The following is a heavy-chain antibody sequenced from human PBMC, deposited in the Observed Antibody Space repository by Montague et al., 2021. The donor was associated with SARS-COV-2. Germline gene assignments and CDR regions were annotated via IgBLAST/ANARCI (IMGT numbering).Heavy chain of an antibody. CDR1: GFSFSSYE. D-gene: IGHD1-26*01. V-gene: IGHV3-48*03. CDR2: ISSSGSTI. Sequence: SLRLPCAASGFSFSSYEMNWVPQAPGKGLEWVSYISSSGSTIYYADSVKGRFTISRDNTKNSLYLQMNSLRAEDTAVYYCARVFATVGAMDRNDYWGQGTLVTVSS. J-gene: IGHJ4*02. CDR3: ARVFATVGAMDRNDY.